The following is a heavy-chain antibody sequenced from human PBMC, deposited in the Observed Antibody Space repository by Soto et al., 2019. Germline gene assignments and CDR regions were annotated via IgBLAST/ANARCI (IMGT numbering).Heavy chain of an antibody. V-gene: IGHV1-69*01. CDR2: IIPIYGTT. J-gene: IGHJ6*02. CDR3: ARALLYTPMFCDYYGLDG. D-gene: IGHD2-8*01. Sequence: QVQLVQSGAEVKKPGSSVKVSCKSYGGTFSSYTFSWVRQAPGQGLEWMGGIIPIYGTTNYAQNFQDRVTITADGHTRTAYMELSSLISEDTAVYCCARALLYTPMFCDYYGLDGWGQGTTGTGSS. CDR1: GGTFSSYT.